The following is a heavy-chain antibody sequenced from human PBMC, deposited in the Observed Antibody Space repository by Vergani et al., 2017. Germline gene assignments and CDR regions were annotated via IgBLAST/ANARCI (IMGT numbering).Heavy chain of an antibody. CDR2: IYTSGST. CDR1: GGSISSYY. D-gene: IGHD1-26*01. V-gene: IGHV4-4*07. Sequence: QVQLQESGPGLVKPSETLSLTCTVSGGSISSYYWSWIRQPAGKGLEWIGRIYTSGSTNYNPTLKSRVTMSVDTSKNQFSLKLSSVTAADTAVYYCARSALPQYYYYYGMDVWGQGTTVTVSS. CDR3: ARSALPQYYYYYGMDV. J-gene: IGHJ6*02.